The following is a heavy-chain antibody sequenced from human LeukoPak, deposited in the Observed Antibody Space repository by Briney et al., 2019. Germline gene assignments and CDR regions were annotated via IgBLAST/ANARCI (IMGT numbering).Heavy chain of an antibody. J-gene: IGHJ4*02. CDR2: ISSSSSYI. Sequence: GGSLRLSCAASGFTFSSYSMNWFRQAPGKVLEWVSSISSSSSYIYYADSVKGRFTISRDNAKNSLYLQMNSLRAEDTAVYYCATGVEIMVRGGITPDYWGQGTLVTVSS. CDR1: GFTFSSYS. CDR3: ATGVEIMVRGGITPDY. V-gene: IGHV3-21*01. D-gene: IGHD3-10*01.